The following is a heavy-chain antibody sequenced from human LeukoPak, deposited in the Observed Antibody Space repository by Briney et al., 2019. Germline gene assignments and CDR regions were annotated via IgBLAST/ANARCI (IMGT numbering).Heavy chain of an antibody. CDR1: GGSFSSGSYS. D-gene: IGHD2-2*01. Sequence: SQTLSLTCTFSGGSFSSGSYSWTWIRQPAGKGLEWIGRFYTSGSTNYNPSLKSRVTISVDTSKNQFSLKLSSVTAADTAVYYCATIVVPAANDYFYMDVWGKGTTVTVSS. V-gene: IGHV4-61*02. J-gene: IGHJ6*03. CDR2: FYTSGST. CDR3: ATIVVPAANDYFYMDV.